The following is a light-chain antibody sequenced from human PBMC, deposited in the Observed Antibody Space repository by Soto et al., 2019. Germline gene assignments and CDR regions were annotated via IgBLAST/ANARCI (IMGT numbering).Light chain of an antibody. CDR2: DVT. Sequence: QSALTQPRSVSWSPGQSVTISCTGTSSDVGGYNYVSWYQQHPGKAPKLMIYDVTTRPSGVPDRFSGSKSGNTASLTISGLQAEDESEYYCCSYAGRSTFVVFGGGTKLTVL. CDR3: CSYAGRSTFVV. J-gene: IGLJ2*01. CDR1: SSDVGGYNY. V-gene: IGLV2-11*01.